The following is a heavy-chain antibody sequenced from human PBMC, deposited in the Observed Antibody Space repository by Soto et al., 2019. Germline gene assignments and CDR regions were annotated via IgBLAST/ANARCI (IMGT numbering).Heavy chain of an antibody. J-gene: IGHJ6*02. CDR3: ASGYNWNERGHYGMDV. V-gene: IGHV1-18*01. D-gene: IGHD1-20*01. CDR1: GYTFTSYG. CDR2: ISAYNGNT. Sequence: QVQLVQSGAEVKKPGASVKVSGKASGYTFTSYGISWVRQAPGQGLEWMGWISAYNGNTNYAQKLQGRVTMTTDTSTSTAYMEQRSLRSDDRAVYYCASGYNWNERGHYGMDVWGQGTTVTVSS.